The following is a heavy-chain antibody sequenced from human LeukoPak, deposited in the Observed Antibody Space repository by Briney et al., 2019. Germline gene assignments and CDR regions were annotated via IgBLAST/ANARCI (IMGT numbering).Heavy chain of an antibody. Sequence: SDTLSLTCTVTGGSFTTYYWSWIRQPPGKGLEWIGHFYYSGSTNYNPSLRSRVTISVDTSSNQFSLRLTSVTAADTAVYYCARGQGGNYYLNYFDYWGQGALVTVSS. D-gene: IGHD1-26*01. V-gene: IGHV4-59*12. CDR2: FYYSGST. CDR3: ARGQGGNYYLNYFDY. CDR1: GGSFTTYY. J-gene: IGHJ4*02.